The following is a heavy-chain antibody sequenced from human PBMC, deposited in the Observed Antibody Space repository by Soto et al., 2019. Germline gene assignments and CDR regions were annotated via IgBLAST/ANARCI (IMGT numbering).Heavy chain of an antibody. J-gene: IGHJ6*02. CDR3: ARHSPPVWFGDPPSGMDV. Sequence: PGGSLRLSCAGSGFAFSSYGMYWVRQAPGKGLEWVAVVSYDGSNEFYADSVKGRFTISRDNSKNTLYLQMHSLRAEDTAVYYCARHSPPVWFGDPPSGMDVWGLGTTVTVSS. V-gene: IGHV3-30*03. D-gene: IGHD3-10*01. CDR2: VSYDGSNE. CDR1: GFAFSSYG.